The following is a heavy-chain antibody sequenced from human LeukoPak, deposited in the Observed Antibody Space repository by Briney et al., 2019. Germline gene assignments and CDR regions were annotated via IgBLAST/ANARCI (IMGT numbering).Heavy chain of an antibody. J-gene: IGHJ4*02. CDR2: IRYDGSNK. V-gene: IGHV3-30*02. CDR1: GFTFSSYG. CDR3: AKDGHDSSGYYPANLDY. D-gene: IGHD3-22*01. Sequence: GSLRLSCAASGFTFSSYGMHWVRQAPGKGLEWVAFIRYDGSNKYYADSMKGRFTISRDNSKNTLYLQMNSLRAEDTAVYYCAKDGHDSSGYYPANLDYWGQGTLVTVSS.